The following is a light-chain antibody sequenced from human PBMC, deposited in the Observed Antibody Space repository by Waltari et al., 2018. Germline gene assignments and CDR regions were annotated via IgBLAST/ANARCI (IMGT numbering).Light chain of an antibody. Sequence: QTVVTQEPSFSVSPGGTVTLTCALSSGSVSTSYYPTWYQQTPGQAPRTLIYGTNTRSSGVPDRFSGSILRNKAALTITGAQADDESDYYCALYMGGGNYVFGTGTKVTV. J-gene: IGLJ1*01. CDR2: GTN. CDR1: SGSVSTSYY. CDR3: ALYMGGGNYV. V-gene: IGLV8-61*01.